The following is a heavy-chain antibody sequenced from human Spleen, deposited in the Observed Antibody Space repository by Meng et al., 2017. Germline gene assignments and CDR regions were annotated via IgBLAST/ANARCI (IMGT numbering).Heavy chain of an antibody. J-gene: IGHJ3*02. CDR2: IHPSGNS. CDR3: ASLYNYDTSGYI. D-gene: IGHD3-22*01. Sequence: SETLSLTCTVSGGSISSGSYYWNWIRQPAGKGLEWIGRIHPSGNSDYNPSLKSRVTISVDTSKNQFSLKLNSVTAADTAVYYCASLYNYDTSGYIWGQGTVVTVSS. CDR1: GGSISSGSYY. V-gene: IGHV4-61*02.